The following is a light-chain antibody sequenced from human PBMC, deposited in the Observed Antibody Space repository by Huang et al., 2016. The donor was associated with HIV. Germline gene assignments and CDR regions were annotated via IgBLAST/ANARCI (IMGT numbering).Light chain of an antibody. CDR3: QQYDNYPRT. Sequence: DIQMTQSPSSLSASVGDTVTITCRASQDISEYLAWFQQKPGQAPTSLIYSSSTLHPGVPSRFSGSGSGTRFTLTIYSLQPEDFATYYCQQYDNYPRTFGQGTKVDIK. CDR1: QDISEY. V-gene: IGKV1-16*01. CDR2: SSS. J-gene: IGKJ2*01.